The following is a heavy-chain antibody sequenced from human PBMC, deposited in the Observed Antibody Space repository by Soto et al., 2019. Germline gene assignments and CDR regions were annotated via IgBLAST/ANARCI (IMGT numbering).Heavy chain of an antibody. D-gene: IGHD1-1*01. CDR2: IYHSGST. V-gene: IGHV4-4*02. Sequence: QVQLQESGPGLVMPSGTLSLTCAVSSGSISSSNWWSWVRQPPGKGLEWIGEIYHSGSTNYNPSLKSRVTISVDKSKNQFSLKLSSVTAADTAVYYCARAPGRTYCYYYYMDVWGKGTTVTVSS. CDR1: SGSISSSNW. CDR3: ARAPGRTYCYYYYMDV. J-gene: IGHJ6*03.